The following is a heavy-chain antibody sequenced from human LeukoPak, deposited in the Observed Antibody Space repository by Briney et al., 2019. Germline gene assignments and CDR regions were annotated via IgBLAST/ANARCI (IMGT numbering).Heavy chain of an antibody. J-gene: IGHJ1*01. CDR1: GFTFSRYA. CDR2: MSYDGSNI. Sequence: GGSLRLSCAASGFTFSRYAMHWVRQAPGQGLEWVALMSYDGSNILYADSVKGRFTISRDNSKNTLYLQMNSLRPQDTAVYYCAREPTGYTSGWYRYFQHWGQGTLVTVSS. D-gene: IGHD6-19*01. V-gene: IGHV3-30*04. CDR3: AREPTGYTSGWYRYFQH.